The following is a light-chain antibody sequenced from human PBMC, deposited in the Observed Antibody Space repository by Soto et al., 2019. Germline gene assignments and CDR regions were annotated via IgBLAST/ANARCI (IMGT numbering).Light chain of an antibody. Sequence: EIVLTQSPATLSLSPGERATLSCRASQSVSSYLAWYQQKPGQAPRLLIYDASNRATGIPARFSGSGSGTDVTLTISSLEPEDFAVYYCHQRSNWPPNTFGQGTKLEIK. V-gene: IGKV3-11*01. J-gene: IGKJ2*01. CDR2: DAS. CDR1: QSVSSY. CDR3: HQRSNWPPNT.